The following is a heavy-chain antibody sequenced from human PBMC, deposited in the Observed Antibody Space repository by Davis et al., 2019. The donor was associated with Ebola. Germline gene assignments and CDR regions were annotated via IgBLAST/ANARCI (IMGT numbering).Heavy chain of an antibody. CDR2: MKGDGTLK. CDR3: ARDPAFSSFDY. V-gene: IGHV3-7*03. J-gene: IGHJ4*02. D-gene: IGHD6-6*01. CDR1: GFSVSSNY. Sequence: GESLKISCAASGFSVSSNYVSWVRQAPGKGLEWVANMKGDGTLKNYVDSVKGRFTISRDNAKNSLFLQMNSLRAEDTAVYYCARDPAFSSFDYWGQGALVTVSS.